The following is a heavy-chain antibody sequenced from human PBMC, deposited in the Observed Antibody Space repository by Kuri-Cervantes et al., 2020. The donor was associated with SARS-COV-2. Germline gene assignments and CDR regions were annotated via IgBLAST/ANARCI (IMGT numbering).Heavy chain of an antibody. Sequence: GSLRLSCTVSGGSISSYYWSWIRQPPGKGLEWIGYIYYSGSTNYNPSLKSRVTISVDTSRNQFSLQLSSVTPEDTAVYYCARQYRDSSNYSGLDVWGQGTTVTVSS. J-gene: IGHJ6*02. CDR3: ARQYRDSSNYSGLDV. CDR2: IYYSGST. V-gene: IGHV4-59*08. CDR1: GGSISSYY. D-gene: IGHD5-12*01.